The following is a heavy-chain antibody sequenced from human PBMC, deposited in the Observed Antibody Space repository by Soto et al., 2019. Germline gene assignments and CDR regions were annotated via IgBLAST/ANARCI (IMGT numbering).Heavy chain of an antibody. V-gene: IGHV1-24*01. CDR3: ATLYSSSSLYYYYGMDV. J-gene: IGHJ6*02. CDR1: GYTLTELS. D-gene: IGHD6-6*01. CDR2: FDPEDGET. Sequence: ASVKVSCKVSGYTLTELSMHCVRQAPGKGLEWMGGFDPEDGETIYAQKFQGRVTMTEDTSTDTAYMELSSLRSEDTAVYYCATLYSSSSLYYYYGMDVWGQGTTVTVSS.